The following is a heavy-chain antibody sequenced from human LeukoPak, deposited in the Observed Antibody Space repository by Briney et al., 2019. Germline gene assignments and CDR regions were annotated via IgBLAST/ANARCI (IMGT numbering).Heavy chain of an antibody. D-gene: IGHD6-13*01. CDR1: GFTFSSHG. V-gene: IGHV3-30*02. CDR2: IRYDGSNK. J-gene: IGHJ4*02. CDR3: AKGGRAAAAGIGAWGY. Sequence: GGSLRLSCAASGFTFSSHGMSWVRQAPGKGLEWVAFIRYDGSNKYYADSVKGRFTISRDNSKNTLYLQMNSLRAEDTAVYYCAKGGRAAAAGIGAWGYWGQGTLVTVSS.